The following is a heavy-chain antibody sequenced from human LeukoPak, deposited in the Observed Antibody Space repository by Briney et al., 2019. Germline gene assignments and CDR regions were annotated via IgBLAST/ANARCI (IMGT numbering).Heavy chain of an antibody. D-gene: IGHD2-21*01. V-gene: IGHV3-23*01. CDR1: GFTFTDYA. CDR2: IGGGGFNT. J-gene: IGHJ4*02. CDR3: AKDNFGLVPYCFDS. Sequence: GGSLRLSCVASGFTFTDYAMSWVRQAPGKGLESVSSIGGGGFNTHYADSVKGRFSISRDTSTNTLYLEMNSLRADDSALYYCAKDNFGLVPYCFDSWGQGTLVTVSS.